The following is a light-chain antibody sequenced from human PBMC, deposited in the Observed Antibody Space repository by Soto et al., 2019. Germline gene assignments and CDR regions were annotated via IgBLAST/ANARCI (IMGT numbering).Light chain of an antibody. Sequence: QSALTQPASVSGSPGQSITISCTGTSSDVGAYIFVSWYQQHPGKAPKLMIYDIINRPSGVSNRFSGSKSGNTASLTISGLQAEDEADYYCVSFTSSSTVIFGGGTKLTVL. CDR3: VSFTSSSTVI. CDR1: SSDVGAYIF. J-gene: IGLJ2*01. V-gene: IGLV2-14*03. CDR2: DII.